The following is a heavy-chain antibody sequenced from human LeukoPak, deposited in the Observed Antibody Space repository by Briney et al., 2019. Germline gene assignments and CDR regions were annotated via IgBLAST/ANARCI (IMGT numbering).Heavy chain of an antibody. CDR2: IIPIFGTA. CDR3: ARMSYYDRRGDNWFDP. J-gene: IGHJ5*02. CDR1: GGTFSSYA. V-gene: IGHV1-69*13. D-gene: IGHD3-22*01. Sequence: ASVKVSCKASGGTFSSYAISWVRQAPGQGLEWMGGIIPIFGTANYAQKFQGRVTITADESTSTAYMELSSLRSEDTAVYYCARMSYYDRRGDNWFDPWGQGTLIIVSS.